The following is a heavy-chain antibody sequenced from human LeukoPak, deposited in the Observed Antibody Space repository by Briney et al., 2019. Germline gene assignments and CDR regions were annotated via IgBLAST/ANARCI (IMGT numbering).Heavy chain of an antibody. D-gene: IGHD4-17*01. CDR2: IYSGGST. V-gene: IGHV3-66*02. J-gene: IGHJ4*02. Sequence: PGGSLRLSCAASGFTVSSNYMSWVRQAPGKGLEWVSVIYSGGSTYYADSVKGRLTISRDNSKNTLYLQMNSLRAEDTAVYYCARDTFYGDYAPHFDYWGQGTLVTVSS. CDR3: ARDTFYGDYAPHFDY. CDR1: GFTVSSNY.